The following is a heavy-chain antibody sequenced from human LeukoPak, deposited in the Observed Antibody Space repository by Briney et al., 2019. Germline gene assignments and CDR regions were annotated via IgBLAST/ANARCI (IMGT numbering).Heavy chain of an antibody. J-gene: IGHJ5*02. CDR1: GGSFSGYY. CDR3: AKNGQTGFSFDP. D-gene: IGHD1-14*01. Sequence: SETLSLTCAVYGGSFSGYYWSWIRQPPGKGLEWIGEINHSGSTNYNPSLKSRVTISVDTSKNQFSLKLRSATAADTGVYYCAKNGQTGFSFDPWGQGTLVTVSS. V-gene: IGHV4-34*01. CDR2: INHSGST.